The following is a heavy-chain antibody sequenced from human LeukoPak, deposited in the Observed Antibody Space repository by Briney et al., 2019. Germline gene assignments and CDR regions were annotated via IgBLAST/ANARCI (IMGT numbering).Heavy chain of an antibody. CDR2: MNPNGTNI. J-gene: IGHJ4*02. CDR1: GYTFTNYD. Sequence: ASVKVSCKASGYTFTNYDINWVRQAPGQGLEWMGWMNPNGTNIGYSQKFQGRVTMTRNTSISTAYMELSSLRSEDTAVYYCARARFGEFDYWGQGSLVTVSS. D-gene: IGHD3-10*01. CDR3: ARARFGEFDY. V-gene: IGHV1-8*01.